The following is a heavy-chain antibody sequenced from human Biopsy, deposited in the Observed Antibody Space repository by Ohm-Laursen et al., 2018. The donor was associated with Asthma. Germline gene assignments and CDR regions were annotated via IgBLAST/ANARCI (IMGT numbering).Heavy chain of an antibody. CDR3: ARAGDTNDYGPAFDI. CDR2: MYAGGSR. D-gene: IGHD4-17*01. Sequence: SLRLSCAAIGVNVTNNYMTWVRQAPGKGLEWVSIMYAGGSRFYADRVKGRFTISRDNSKNTLYLQMDSLRPEDTALYYCARAGDTNDYGPAFDIWGLGTMVTVSS. CDR1: GVNVTNNY. J-gene: IGHJ3*02. V-gene: IGHV3-53*01.